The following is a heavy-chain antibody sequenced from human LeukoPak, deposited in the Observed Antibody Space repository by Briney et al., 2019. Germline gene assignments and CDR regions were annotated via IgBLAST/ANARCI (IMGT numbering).Heavy chain of an antibody. CDR2: IGTAGDT. J-gene: IGHJ6*02. CDR1: GFTFSSYD. CDR3: ARDRWGSRILSYGMDV. D-gene: IGHD3-16*01. V-gene: IGHV3-13*01. Sequence: GGSLRLSCAASGFTFSSYDMHWVRQATGKGLEWVSAIGTAGDTYYPGSVKGRFTISRGNAKNSLYLQMNSLRAGDTAVYYCARDRWGSRILSYGMDVWGQGTTVTVSS.